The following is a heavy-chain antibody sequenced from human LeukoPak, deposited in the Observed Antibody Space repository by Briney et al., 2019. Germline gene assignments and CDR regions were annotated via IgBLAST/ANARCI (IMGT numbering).Heavy chain of an antibody. CDR1: GGSTSSYY. Sequence: PSETPSLTCTVSGGSTSSYYWSWIRQPAGKGLEWIGRIYTSGSTNYNPSLKSRVTMSVDTSKNQFSLKLSSVTAADTAVYYCARVGAISYWYFDLWGRGTLVTVSS. CDR2: IYTSGST. CDR3: ARVGAISYWYFDL. D-gene: IGHD1-26*01. J-gene: IGHJ2*01. V-gene: IGHV4-4*07.